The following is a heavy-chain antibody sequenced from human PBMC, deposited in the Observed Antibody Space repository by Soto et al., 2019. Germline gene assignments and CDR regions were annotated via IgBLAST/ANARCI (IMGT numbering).Heavy chain of an antibody. CDR3: ARYDSGSSFAY. J-gene: IGHJ4*02. Sequence: QVQLQESGPGLVKPSETLSLTCSVSGASISINYWSWIRQPPGKGLEWIGYSYYSGSTHYNPSLKSRVTISVDTSKNQFALRLSSVTAAETAVYYCARYDSGSSFAYWGQGPLVTVSS. CDR2: SYYSGST. CDR1: GASISINY. D-gene: IGHD1-26*01. V-gene: IGHV4-59*08.